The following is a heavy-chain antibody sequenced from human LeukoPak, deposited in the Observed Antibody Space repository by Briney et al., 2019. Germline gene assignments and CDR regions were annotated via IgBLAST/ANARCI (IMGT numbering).Heavy chain of an antibody. V-gene: IGHV1-46*01. CDR3: ARDPMVRGVIEGMDV. CDR1: GYTFTSYY. J-gene: IGHJ6*02. CDR2: INPSGGST. D-gene: IGHD3-10*01. Sequence: GASVKVSCKASGYTFTSYYMHWVRQAPGQGLEWMGIINPSGGSTSYAQKLQGRVTMTRDMSTSTVYMELSSLRSEDTAVYYCARDPMVRGVIEGMDVWGQGTTVTVSS.